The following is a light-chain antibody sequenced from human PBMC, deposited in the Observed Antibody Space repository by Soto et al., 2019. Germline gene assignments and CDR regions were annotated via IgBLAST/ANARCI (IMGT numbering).Light chain of an antibody. CDR1: QGIRND. J-gene: IGKJ2*01. CDR2: AAS. V-gene: IGKV1-6*01. CDR3: LQDYNYPYT. Sequence: AIPMTQSPSSLSASVGDRVTITCRASQGIRNDLGWYQQKPGKAPKLLIYAASSLESGVPSRFSGSGSGTDFTLTISSLQPEDFATYYCLQDYNYPYTFGQGTKLEIK.